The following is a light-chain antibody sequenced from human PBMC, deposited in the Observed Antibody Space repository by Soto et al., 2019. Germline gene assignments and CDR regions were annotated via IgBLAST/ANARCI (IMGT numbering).Light chain of an antibody. CDR1: QGIRND. V-gene: IGKV1-6*01. Sequence: QIAQFPCSLSASLVHRVTITCQASQGIRNDLGWYQQKPGKAPKLLIYAASSLQSGVPSRFSGSGSGTDFTLTISSLQPEDFATYYCLQDYNYPLTFGGGTKVDIK. CDR3: LQDYNYPLT. J-gene: IGKJ4*01. CDR2: AAS.